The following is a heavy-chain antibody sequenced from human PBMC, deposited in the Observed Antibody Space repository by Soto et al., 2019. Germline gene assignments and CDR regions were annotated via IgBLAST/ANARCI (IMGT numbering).Heavy chain of an antibody. D-gene: IGHD6-13*01. V-gene: IGHV3-30*18. J-gene: IGHJ6*02. CDR1: GFSFSNFA. Sequence: QVQLVESGGGVVQPGRSVRLSCAASGFSFSNFAKHWVRQASVKELEWVAVISHDGSNKYHADSVKGRFTISRDNSKNTVFLQMNSLSPEDGAVYYCVKPNNSSWYTPYYYYFGMDVWGQGTTLTVSS. CDR2: ISHDGSNK. CDR3: VKPNNSSWYTPYYYYFGMDV.